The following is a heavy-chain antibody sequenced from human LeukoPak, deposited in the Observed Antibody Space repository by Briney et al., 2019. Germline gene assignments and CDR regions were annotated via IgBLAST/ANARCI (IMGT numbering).Heavy chain of an antibody. CDR1: GYTFISYY. Sequence: ASVKVSCKASGYTFISYYIHWVRQAPGQGLEWLGIINPSGGSTTYAQKFQGRVAMTRDTSTGTVYMELSSLRSEDTAVYYCARDYRSGSYDYWGQGTLVTVFS. D-gene: IGHD1-26*01. CDR2: INPSGGST. J-gene: IGHJ4*02. V-gene: IGHV1-46*01. CDR3: ARDYRSGSYDY.